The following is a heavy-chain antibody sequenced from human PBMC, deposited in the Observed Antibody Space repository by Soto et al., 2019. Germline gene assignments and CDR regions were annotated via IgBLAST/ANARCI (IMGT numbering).Heavy chain of an antibody. CDR1: GYTFRNFG. V-gene: IGHV1-18*01. Sequence: QVQLVQSGAEVKKPGASVKVSCKASGYTFRNFGVSWVRQAPGQGLEWMGWISAYNGDTNYAQKLQGRVTMTTDTSTNTAYMELRSLRYDDTAVYYCARGGSASGAGWFDPWGQGTLVTVSS. D-gene: IGHD6-13*01. CDR3: ARGGSASGAGWFDP. CDR2: ISAYNGDT. J-gene: IGHJ5*02.